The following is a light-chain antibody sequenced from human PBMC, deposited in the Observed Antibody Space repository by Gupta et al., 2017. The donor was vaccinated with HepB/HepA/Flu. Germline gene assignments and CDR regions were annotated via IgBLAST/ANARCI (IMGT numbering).Light chain of an antibody. J-gene: IGLJ1*01. CDR2: DVG. CDR3: TSYTGTRGV. V-gene: IGLV2-14*03. Sequence: QSALTQHASVSGSLGQSITISCTGTSSDDGTYNYVSWYQQHPDKAPKLLIFDVGNRPSGVYESFSGSNSGNTASLTISGLKADDEADYYCTSYTGTRGVFGSGTKVTIL. CDR1: SSDDGTYNY.